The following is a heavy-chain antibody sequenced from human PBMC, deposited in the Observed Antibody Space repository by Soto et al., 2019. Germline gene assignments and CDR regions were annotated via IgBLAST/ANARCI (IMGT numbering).Heavy chain of an antibody. CDR2: IWYDGSNK. Sequence: QVQLVESGGGVVQPGRSLSLSCAASGFTFSSYGMHWVRQAPGKGLEWVAVIWYDGSNKYYADSVKGRFTISRDNSKNTLYLQMNSQRAEDTAVYYCARPHSSGYYSDAFDIWGQGTMVTVSS. CDR1: GFTFSSYG. CDR3: ARPHSSGYYSDAFDI. D-gene: IGHD3-22*01. V-gene: IGHV3-33*01. J-gene: IGHJ3*02.